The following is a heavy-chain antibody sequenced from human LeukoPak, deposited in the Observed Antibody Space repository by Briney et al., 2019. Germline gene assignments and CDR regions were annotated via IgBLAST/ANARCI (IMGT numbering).Heavy chain of an antibody. V-gene: IGHV4-4*09. D-gene: IGHD1-26*01. CDR3: ARGVGADVRANPEFDP. J-gene: IGHJ5*02. CDR2: IYTSGST. Sequence: PSDTLSLTCTLSGHSISLYSWSWLRQPPRKGLEWLGYIYTSGSTNYNPSLKSRVTISVDTSKNQFSLKLSSVTAADTAVYYCARGVGADVRANPEFDPWGQGTLVTVSS. CDR1: GHSISLYS.